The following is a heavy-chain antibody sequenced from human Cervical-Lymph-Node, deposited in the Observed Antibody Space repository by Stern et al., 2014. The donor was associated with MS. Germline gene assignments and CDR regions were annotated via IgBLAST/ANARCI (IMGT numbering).Heavy chain of an antibody. CDR3: ARVKWCSSITSCYINWFDP. CDR2: ISSSSSSI. J-gene: IGHJ5*02. Sequence: VQLVESGGGLVKPGGSLRLSCAASGFSFSTYSMNWVRQAPGKGLEWVSYISSSSSSIYYADSVKGRFTISRDNGKNSLYLQMNSLRPEDTAVYYCARVKWCSSITSCYINWFDPWGQGTLVTVSS. V-gene: IGHV3-21*01. D-gene: IGHD2-2*02. CDR1: GFSFSTYS.